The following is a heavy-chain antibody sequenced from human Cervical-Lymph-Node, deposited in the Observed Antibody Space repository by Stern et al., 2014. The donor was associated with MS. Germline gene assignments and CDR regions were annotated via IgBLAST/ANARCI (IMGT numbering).Heavy chain of an antibody. V-gene: IGHV1-18*01. CDR2: ISGYNGNT. Sequence: VQLVESGAEVKNPGASVKVSCKASGYTFSSYGISWVRRAPGQGLEWMGWISGYNGNTNYAQRFQGRVTLSSETSTSTAYMDLTSLRPDDTAMYYCARGPYCSSPSCYTNGYHFYGMDVWGQGTAVTVSS. D-gene: IGHD2-2*01. CDR3: ARGPYCSSPSCYTNGYHFYGMDV. J-gene: IGHJ6*02. CDR1: GYTFSSYG.